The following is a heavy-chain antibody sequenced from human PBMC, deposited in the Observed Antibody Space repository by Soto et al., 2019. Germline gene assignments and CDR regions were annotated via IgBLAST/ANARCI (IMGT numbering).Heavy chain of an antibody. J-gene: IGHJ5*02. V-gene: IGHV1-69*04. CDR3: ARDRPPGYCSGGSCYLWFDP. Sequence: SVKVSCKASGGTFSSYTISWVRQAPGQGLEWMGRIIPILGIANYAQKFQGRVTITADKSTSTAYMELSSLRSEDTAVYYCARDRPPGYCSGGSCYLWFDPWGQGTLVTVST. D-gene: IGHD2-15*01. CDR1: GGTFSSYT. CDR2: IIPILGIA.